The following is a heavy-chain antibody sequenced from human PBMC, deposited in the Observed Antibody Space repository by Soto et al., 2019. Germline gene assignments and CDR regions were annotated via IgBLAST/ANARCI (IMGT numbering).Heavy chain of an antibody. V-gene: IGHV4-4*02. CDR1: GGSVSSSNW. CDR3: ARLDDYGMDV. J-gene: IGHJ6*02. D-gene: IGHD3-3*01. Sequence: QVQLQESGPGLVKRSGTLALTCAVSGGSVSSSNWWSWVRQPPGKGLEWIGEIYHTESPNYNPSLKSRVTISVDRSRNQFSLNLSSVTAADTGVYYCARLDDYGMDVWGQGTTVTVSS. CDR2: IYHTESP.